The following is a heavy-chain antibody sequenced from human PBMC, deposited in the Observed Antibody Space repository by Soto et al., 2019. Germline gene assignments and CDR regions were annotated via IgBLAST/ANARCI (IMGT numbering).Heavy chain of an antibody. V-gene: IGHV4-59*01. Sequence: SETLSLTCTVSGGYISSYYRSWIRQPPGKGLEWIGYIYYSGSTNYNPSLKSRVTISVDTSKNQFSLKLSSVTAADTAVYYCARAGTTMVRGVISGWFDPWGQGTLVTVSS. CDR2: IYYSGST. CDR3: ARAGTTMVRGVISGWFDP. J-gene: IGHJ5*02. CDR1: GGYISSYY. D-gene: IGHD3-10*01.